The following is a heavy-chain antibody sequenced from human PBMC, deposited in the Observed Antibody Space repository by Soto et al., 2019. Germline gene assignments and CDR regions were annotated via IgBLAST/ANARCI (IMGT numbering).Heavy chain of an antibody. J-gene: IGHJ6*02. CDR3: AADQAEQWLVRYYYYGMDV. V-gene: IGHV1-58*01. CDR2: IVVGSGNT. D-gene: IGHD6-19*01. Sequence: QMQLVQSGPEVKKPGTSVKVSCKASGFTFTSSAVQWVRQARGQRLEWIGWIVVGSGNTNYAQKFQERVTITRDMSISTAYMELSSLRSEDTAVYYCAADQAEQWLVRYYYYGMDVWGQGTTVTVSS. CDR1: GFTFTSSA.